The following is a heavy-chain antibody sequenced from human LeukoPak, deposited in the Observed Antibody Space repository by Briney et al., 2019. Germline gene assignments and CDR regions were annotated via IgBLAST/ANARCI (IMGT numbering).Heavy chain of an antibody. CDR3: ASYGYSSGGY. D-gene: IGHD6-19*01. Sequence: PSETLSLTCAVYGGSFSGYYWSWIRQPPGKGLEWIGEINHSGSTNYNPSLKSRVTISVDTSKNQFSLKLSSVTAADTAVYYCASYGYSSGGYWGQGTLVTVSS. CDR2: INHSGST. CDR1: GGSFSGYY. J-gene: IGHJ4*02. V-gene: IGHV4-34*01.